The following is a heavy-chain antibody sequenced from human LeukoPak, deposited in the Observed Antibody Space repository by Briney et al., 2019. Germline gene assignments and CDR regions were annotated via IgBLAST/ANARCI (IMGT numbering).Heavy chain of an antibody. V-gene: IGHV1-46*01. J-gene: IGHJ1*01. CDR3: ARRSQITIFGVVAGPPDAEYFQH. Sequence: ASVKVSCKASGYTFTSYYMHWVRQPPGQGLEWMGIINPSGGSTSYAQKFQGRVTMTRDMSTSTVYMELSSLRSEDTAVYYCARRSQITIFGVVAGPPDAEYFQHWGQGTLVTVSS. CDR2: INPSGGST. CDR1: GYTFTSYY. D-gene: IGHD3-3*01.